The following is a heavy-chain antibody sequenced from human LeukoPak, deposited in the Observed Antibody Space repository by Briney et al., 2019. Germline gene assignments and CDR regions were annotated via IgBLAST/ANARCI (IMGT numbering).Heavy chain of an antibody. V-gene: IGHV3-33*06. CDR3: AKDPRGSYSRDYYYYMDV. CDR1: GFTFSSYG. J-gene: IGHJ6*03. Sequence: GGSLRLSCAASGFTFSSYGMHWVRQAPGKGLEWVAVIWYDGSNKYYADSGKGRFTISRDNSTNTLYRQMNSLRAEDAAVYYCAKDPRGSYSRDYYYYMDVWGKGTTVTVSS. CDR2: IWYDGSNK. D-gene: IGHD1-26*01.